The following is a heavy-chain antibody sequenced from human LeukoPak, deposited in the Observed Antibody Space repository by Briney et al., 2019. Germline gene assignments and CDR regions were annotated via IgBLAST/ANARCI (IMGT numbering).Heavy chain of an antibody. Sequence: GGSLRLSCAASGFTFSSYWMSWVRQAPGKGLEWVANIKQDGSEKYYVDSVKGRFTISRDNAKNSLYLQMNSLRAEDTAVYYCARDFFLTSLPPWDYMDVWGKGTTVTVSS. CDR2: IKQDGSEK. CDR3: ARDFFLTSLPPWDYMDV. CDR1: GFTFSSYW. J-gene: IGHJ6*03. D-gene: IGHD3-16*01. V-gene: IGHV3-7*01.